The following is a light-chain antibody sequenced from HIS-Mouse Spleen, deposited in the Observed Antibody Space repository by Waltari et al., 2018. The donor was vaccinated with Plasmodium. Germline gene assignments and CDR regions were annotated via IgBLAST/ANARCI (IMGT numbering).Light chain of an antibody. V-gene: IGKV3-15*01. CDR1: QSVSSN. CDR2: GAS. Sequence: EIVMTQSPATLSVSPGERATLSCRASQSVSSNVAWYQQKPGQAPRLLIYGASTRATGIPARFSGSGSGTEFTLTISSLQSEDFAVYCCQQYNNWSFTFGPGTKVDIK. J-gene: IGKJ3*01. CDR3: QQYNNWSFT.